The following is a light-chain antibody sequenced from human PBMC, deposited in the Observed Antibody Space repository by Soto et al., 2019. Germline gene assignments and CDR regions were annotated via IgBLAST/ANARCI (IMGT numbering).Light chain of an antibody. CDR3: SSFTSSSTLPYV. CDR1: SSDVGGYDY. V-gene: IGLV2-14*01. Sequence: QSALTQPASVSRSPGQSITISCTGTSSDVGGYDYVSWYQQFPGKAPKLMIYEVSNRPSGVSNRFTGSKSGNTASLTISGLRAEDEADYYCSSFTSSSTLPYVFGTGTKVTVL. CDR2: EVS. J-gene: IGLJ1*01.